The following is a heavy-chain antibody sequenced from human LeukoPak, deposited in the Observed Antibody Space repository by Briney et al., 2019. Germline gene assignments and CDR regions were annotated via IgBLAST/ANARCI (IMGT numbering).Heavy chain of an antibody. V-gene: IGHV7-4-1*02. CDR1: GYTFTSYA. CDR3: ARPLWFGAAHDAFDI. J-gene: IGHJ3*02. Sequence: ASVKVSCKASGYTFTSYAMNWVRQAPGQGLEWMGWINTNTGNPTYAQGFTGRFVFSLDTSVSTAYLQISSLKAEDTAVYYCARPLWFGAAHDAFDIWGQGTMVTVSS. D-gene: IGHD3-10*01. CDR2: INTNTGNP.